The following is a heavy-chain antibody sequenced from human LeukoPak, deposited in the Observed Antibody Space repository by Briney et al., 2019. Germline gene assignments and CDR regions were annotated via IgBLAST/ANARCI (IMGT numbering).Heavy chain of an antibody. CDR2: ISGSGGST. J-gene: IGHJ6*04. CDR3: AELGITMIGGV. V-gene: IGHV3-23*01. Sequence: GGSLRLSCAASGFTFSSSAMSWVRQAPGKGLEWVSVISGSGGSTYYADSVKGRFTISRDNSKNTLYLQMNSLRAEDTAVYYCAELGITMIGGVWGKGTTVTISS. CDR1: GFTFSSSA. D-gene: IGHD3-10*02.